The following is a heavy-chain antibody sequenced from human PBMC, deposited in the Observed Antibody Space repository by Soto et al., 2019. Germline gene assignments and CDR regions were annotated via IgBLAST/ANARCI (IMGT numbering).Heavy chain of an antibody. V-gene: IGHV1-3*01. Sequence: QVQLVQSGAEVKKPGASVKVSCKASGYTFTSYAMHWVRQAPGQRLEWMGWINAGNGNTKYSQKFQGRVTITRDTAASTAYMELSSLRSEDTAVYYCARALGVVTDDYWGQGTLVTVSS. CDR3: ARALGVVTDDY. J-gene: IGHJ4*02. CDR2: INAGNGNT. D-gene: IGHD2-15*01. CDR1: GYTFTSYA.